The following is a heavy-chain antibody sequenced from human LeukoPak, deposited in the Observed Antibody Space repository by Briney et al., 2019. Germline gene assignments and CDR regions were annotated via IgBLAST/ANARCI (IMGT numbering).Heavy chain of an antibody. CDR1: GFSLSTTGMC. Sequence: SSPALLRPTQTLTLTSTFSGFSLSTTGMCVSWIRQPPGKALERLAPVGWDDDNYYSTSLKTRLTISKDTSKTQVVLTMTNMDPVDTATYYCARLTRDYESSGYYFDYWGQGTLVTVSS. CDR3: ARLTRDYESSGYYFDY. J-gene: IGHJ4*02. V-gene: IGHV2-70*01. CDR2: VGWDDDN. D-gene: IGHD3-22*01.